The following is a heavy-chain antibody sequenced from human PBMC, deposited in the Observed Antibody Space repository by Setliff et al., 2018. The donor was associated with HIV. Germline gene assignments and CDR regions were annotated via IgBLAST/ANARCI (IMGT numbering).Heavy chain of an antibody. CDR3: ARGKQWLPHVY. Sequence: FTDYGINWIRQPPGKGLEWIGEINHSGSTNYNPSLKSRVTISIDTFKNQFSLNMSSVTAADTAVYYCARGKQWLPHVYWGQGTLVTVSS. D-gene: IGHD6-19*01. CDR1: FTDYG. CDR2: INHSGST. V-gene: IGHV4-34*01. J-gene: IGHJ4*02.